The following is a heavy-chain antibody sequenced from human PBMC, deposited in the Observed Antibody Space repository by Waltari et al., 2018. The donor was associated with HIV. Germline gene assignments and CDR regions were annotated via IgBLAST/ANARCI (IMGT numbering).Heavy chain of an antibody. D-gene: IGHD3-22*01. CDR3: ARDKDSSGYHFDY. Sequence: QVQLQESGPGLVKPSQTLSLTCTVSGGSISSGGYYWSWIRQHPGKGLEWIGYIYYSGSTYYNPSLKSRVTRSVDTSKNQFSLKLSSMTAADTAVYYCARDKDSSGYHFDYWGQGTLVTVSS. J-gene: IGHJ4*02. V-gene: IGHV4-31*03. CDR2: IYYSGST. CDR1: GGSISSGGYY.